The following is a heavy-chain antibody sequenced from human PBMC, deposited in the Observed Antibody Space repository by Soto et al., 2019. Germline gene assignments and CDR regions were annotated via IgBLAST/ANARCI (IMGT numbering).Heavy chain of an antibody. J-gene: IGHJ4*02. D-gene: IGHD6-19*01. CDR1: GGYISSGGYS. Sequence: QLQLQESGSGLVKPSQTLSLTCAVSGGYISSGGYSWSWIRQPPGKGLEWIGNIYYSGSTYYNPSLKSRVIISVDRSKNQFSLELSSVTAADTAVYDCARVAGSGWYDGWGQGTLVTVSS. CDR3: ARVAGSGWYDG. CDR2: IYYSGST. V-gene: IGHV4-30-2*01.